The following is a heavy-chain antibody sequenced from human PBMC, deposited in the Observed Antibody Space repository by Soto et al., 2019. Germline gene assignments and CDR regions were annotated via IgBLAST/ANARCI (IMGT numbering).Heavy chain of an antibody. D-gene: IGHD6-6*01. J-gene: IGHJ6*03. CDR2: ISSNGVGT. CDR3: ARRARPDFYYMDV. CDR1: GFTLSGYA. Sequence: EVQLAESGGGLAQPGGSLRLSCAASGFTLSGYAMDWVRQAPGKGLEYVSGISSNGVGTYYANSVQGRFTNYRDNSKNTVYLQMGSRRPEDMAVYYCARRARPDFYYMDVWGKGTTVTVSS. V-gene: IGHV3-64*01.